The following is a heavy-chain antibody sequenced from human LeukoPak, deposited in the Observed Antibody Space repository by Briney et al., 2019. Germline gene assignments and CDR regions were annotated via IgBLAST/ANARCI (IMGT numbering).Heavy chain of an antibody. CDR2: ISGSGSTI. J-gene: IGHJ4*02. Sequence: GGSLRLSCAASGFTFSSYEMNWVRQAPGKGLEWVSYISGSGSTIYYADSVKGRFTISRDNAKNSLSLQMNSLRAEDTAVYYCARVPYYGSGSYFSFDYWGQGTLVTVSS. CDR3: ARVPYYGSGSYFSFDY. V-gene: IGHV3-48*03. CDR1: GFTFSSYE. D-gene: IGHD3-10*01.